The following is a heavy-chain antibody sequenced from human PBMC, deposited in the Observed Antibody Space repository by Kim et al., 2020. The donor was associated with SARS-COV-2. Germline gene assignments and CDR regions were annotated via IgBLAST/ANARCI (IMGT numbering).Heavy chain of an antibody. CDR1: GGSFSGYH. CDR2: INYSGGT. CDR3: ARGRAGVLPSPILGLGPYYDYSAMEV. J-gene: IGHJ6*02. D-gene: IGHD7-27*01. V-gene: IGHV4-34*01. Sequence: SETLSLTCAVFGGSFSGYHWTWIRQSPGKGLEWMGEINYSGGTNCNPSLKSRVTISLDTSKHQFSLKLGSVSAADTAVYYCARGRAGVLPSPILGLGPYYDYSAMEVWGQGTTITVSS.